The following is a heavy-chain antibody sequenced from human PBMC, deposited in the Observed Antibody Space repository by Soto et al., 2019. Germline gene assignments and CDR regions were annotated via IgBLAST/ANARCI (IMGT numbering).Heavy chain of an antibody. CDR3: ARIKGYCSGGSCYSGIWFDP. CDR1: GGSISSSTYY. J-gene: IGHJ5*02. Sequence: SETLSLTCTVSGGSISSSTYYWGWIRQPPGKGLEWIASIYYSGRTHYNPSLESRVTISVDTSKNQFSLRLSSVTAADTAVYYCARIKGYCSGGSCYSGIWFDPWGQGTLVTVSS. V-gene: IGHV4-39*01. D-gene: IGHD2-15*01. CDR2: IYYSGRT.